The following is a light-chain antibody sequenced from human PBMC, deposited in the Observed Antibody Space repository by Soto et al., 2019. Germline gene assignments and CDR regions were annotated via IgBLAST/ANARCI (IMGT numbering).Light chain of an antibody. V-gene: IGLV2-23*02. CDR1: SSDVGSYNL. J-gene: IGLJ1*01. CDR3: PSFAGNRGYV. CDR2: EVT. Sequence: QSALTQPASVSGSPGQSITISCTGTSSDVGSYNLVSWYQQHPGKAPKLMIYEVTKRPSGVSNRFSGSKSGNTAPLTISGPQAGDGADYYLPSFAGNRGYVFGTGTNPPVL.